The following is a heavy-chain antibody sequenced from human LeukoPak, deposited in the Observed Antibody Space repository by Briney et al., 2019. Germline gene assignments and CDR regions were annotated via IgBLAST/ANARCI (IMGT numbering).Heavy chain of an antibody. Sequence: SETLSLTCTVSGVSITSRSYYWGWIRQPPGKGLEWIGTIFYSGRTYYNPSLKSRVIISVDTSKNQFSLTLNSVTAADTAVYYCARARVIAVAGTGNWFDPWGQGTLVTVSS. CDR3: ARARVIAVAGTGNWFDP. J-gene: IGHJ5*02. CDR2: IFYSGRT. CDR1: GVSITSRSYY. D-gene: IGHD6-19*01. V-gene: IGHV4-39*07.